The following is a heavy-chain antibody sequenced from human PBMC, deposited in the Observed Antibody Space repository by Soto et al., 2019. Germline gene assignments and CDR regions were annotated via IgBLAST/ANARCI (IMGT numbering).Heavy chain of an antibody. V-gene: IGHV2-5*02. CDR1: WFSLSTSGVG. J-gene: IGHJ4*02. CDR3: ALKYYYGSGTVGSYFDY. Sequence: QITLKESGPTLVKPTQTLTLPCTFSWFSLSTSGVGVGWIRQPPGKALEWLALSYWDDDKRYSPSLKSRLTITKETSKNQVVLTMTNMDPVDTATYYCALKYYYGSGTVGSYFDYWGQGTLVTVSS. CDR2: SYWDDDK. D-gene: IGHD3-10*01.